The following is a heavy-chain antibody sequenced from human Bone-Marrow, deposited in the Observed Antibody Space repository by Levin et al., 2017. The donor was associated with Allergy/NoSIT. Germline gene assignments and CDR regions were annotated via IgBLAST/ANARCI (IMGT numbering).Heavy chain of an antibody. CDR2: IKPNSGGT. D-gene: IGHD2/OR15-2a*01. CDR3: ARDSTHYPIVPNNWFDP. V-gene: IGHV1-2*02. CDR1: GYTFTGYY. Sequence: ASVKVSCKASGYTFTGYYIHWVRQAPGQGLEWMGWIKPNSGGTNYAQKFQGRVTMTRDTSISTAYMELRRLKSDDTAVYYCARDSTHYPIVPNNWFDPWGQGTLVTVSS. J-gene: IGHJ5*02.